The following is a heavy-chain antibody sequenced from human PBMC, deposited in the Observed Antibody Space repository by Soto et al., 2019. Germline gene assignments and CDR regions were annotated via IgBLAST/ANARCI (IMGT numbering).Heavy chain of an antibody. CDR1: GFRFGDYA. V-gene: IGHV3-49*04. D-gene: IGHD3-16*01. J-gene: IGHJ4*02. CDR2: IRRNAYGGTT. Sequence: GGSLRLSCTTSGFRFGDYALSWVRQAPGKGLEWVGFIRRNAYGGTTDYAASVKGRFTISRDDSKSIAYLQMNSLRTEDTALYYCTRASSLDFDFCGQGTLVTVSS. CDR3: TRASSLDFDF.